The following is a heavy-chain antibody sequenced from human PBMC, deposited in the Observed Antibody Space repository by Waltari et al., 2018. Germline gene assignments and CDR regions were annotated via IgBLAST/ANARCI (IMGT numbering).Heavy chain of an antibody. Sequence: QVPLQESGPGLVKPSETLSLTCTVSGGPISSYYCSWIRQPAGKGLEWIGRIYTSGSTNYNPSLKSRVTISVDKSKNQFSLKLSSVTAADTAVYYCAKWSDYGDFPWGQGTLVTVSS. CDR3: AKWSDYGDFP. D-gene: IGHD4-17*01. CDR2: IYTSGST. J-gene: IGHJ5*02. V-gene: IGHV4-4*07. CDR1: GGPISSYY.